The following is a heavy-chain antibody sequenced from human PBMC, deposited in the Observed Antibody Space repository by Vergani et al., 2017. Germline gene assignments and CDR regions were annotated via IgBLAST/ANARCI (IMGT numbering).Heavy chain of an antibody. CDR1: GFTFSTYA. CDR3: AKAYGRYDWFDY. Sequence: EVQLLESGGGLVQPGGSLRLSCAASGFTFSTYAMTWVRQAPGKGLEWVSGISASGAPTYYADSVNGRVTISRDNSKNTLYLQMNSLRVEDTAVDYCAKAYGRYDWFDYWGQRTLVTVSS. V-gene: IGHV3-23*01. D-gene: IGHD1-20*01. CDR2: ISASGAPT. J-gene: IGHJ4*01.